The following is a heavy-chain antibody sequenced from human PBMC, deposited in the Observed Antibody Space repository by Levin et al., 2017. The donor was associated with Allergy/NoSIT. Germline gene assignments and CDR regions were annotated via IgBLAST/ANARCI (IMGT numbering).Heavy chain of an antibody. CDR3: ARGNWNQIYYYYNGMDV. D-gene: IGHD1-1*01. V-gene: IGHV1-18*01. Sequence: ASVKVSCKASGYTFNSYGISWVRQAPGQGLEWLGWISAYSGNTNYAQKLQGRVSMTTDTSTSTAYMELRSLRSDDTAVYYCARGNWNQIYYYYNGMDVWGQGTTVTVSS. J-gene: IGHJ6*02. CDR1: GYTFNSYG. CDR2: ISAYSGNT.